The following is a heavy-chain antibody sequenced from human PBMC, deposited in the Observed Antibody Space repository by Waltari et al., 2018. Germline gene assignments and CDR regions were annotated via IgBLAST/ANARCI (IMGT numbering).Heavy chain of an antibody. Sequence: QLQLQQSGPGLVKPSESLSLTCAVSGDSMGSRDFWSWVRQSPGKGLEWIGQVHRSGRTNYNPSLASRVTMSMDTSNNQFSLKVTSATAADTAIYYCARDRGRGLYLDSWGQGILVTVSP. V-gene: IGHV4-4*02. CDR1: GDSMGSRDF. CDR2: VHRSGRT. CDR3: ARDRGRGLYLDS. J-gene: IGHJ4*02. D-gene: IGHD2-15*01.